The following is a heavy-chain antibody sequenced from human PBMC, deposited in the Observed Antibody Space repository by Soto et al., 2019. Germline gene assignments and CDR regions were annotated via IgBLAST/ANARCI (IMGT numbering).Heavy chain of an antibody. CDR1: GASIISTTKY. CDR3: ARQDHGDYEFFFDY. D-gene: IGHD4-17*01. V-gene: IGHV4-39*01. Sequence: SETLSLTCTVSGASIISTTKYWGWIRQPPGRGLEWIGTISSIGSTYYNPSLEGRVNISVDTSKNQFSLKVTSVTAADTGLYYCARQDHGDYEFFFDYWGQGTLVTVSS. J-gene: IGHJ4*02. CDR2: ISSIGST.